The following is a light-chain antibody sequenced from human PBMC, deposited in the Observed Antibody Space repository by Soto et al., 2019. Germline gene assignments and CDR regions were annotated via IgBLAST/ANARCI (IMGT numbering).Light chain of an antibody. V-gene: IGKV4-1*01. J-gene: IGKJ2*01. CDR2: WAF. CDR3: QQYDSSPET. CDR1: QSLLYSANNKNY. Sequence: DIVMTQSPDSLAVSLGERATINCKSSQSLLYSANNKNYLAWYQQKPGQPPKLLIYWAFTRESGVPDRFSGSGSGTDFTLTISSLQAEDVAVYYCQQYDSSPETFGQGTKLEIK.